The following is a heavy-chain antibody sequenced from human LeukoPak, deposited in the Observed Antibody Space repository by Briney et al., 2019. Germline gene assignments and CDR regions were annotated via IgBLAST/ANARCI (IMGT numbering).Heavy chain of an antibody. CDR1: GGSISSGGYY. V-gene: IGHV4-31*03. CDR2: IYYSGST. J-gene: IGHJ4*02. Sequence: SETLSLTCTVSGGSISSGGYYWSWIRQHPGKGLEWIGYIYYSGSTYYNPSLKSRVTISVDTSKNQFSLKLSSVTAADTAVYYCARAGDILTGYYIWGQGTLVTVSS. D-gene: IGHD3-9*01. CDR3: ARAGDILTGYYI.